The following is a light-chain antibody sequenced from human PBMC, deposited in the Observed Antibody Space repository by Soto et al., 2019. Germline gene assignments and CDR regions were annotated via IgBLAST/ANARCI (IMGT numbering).Light chain of an antibody. CDR2: EVT. CDR3: SSYKSSTNLV. Sequence: QSVLTQPASVSGSPGQSITISCTGTSSDIGAYNYVSWYQQYPGKTPKLVIYEVTDRPSGVSSRFSGSKSGSTASLTISGLQTEDEADYYCSSYKSSTNLVFGTGTKVTVL. CDR1: SSDIGAYNY. V-gene: IGLV2-14*01. J-gene: IGLJ1*01.